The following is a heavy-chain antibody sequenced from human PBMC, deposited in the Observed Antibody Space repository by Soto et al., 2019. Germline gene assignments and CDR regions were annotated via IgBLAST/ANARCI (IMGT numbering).Heavy chain of an antibody. Sequence: ASVKVSCKASGYTFTGYYMHWVRPAPGQGLEWMGCINPNSGGTNSAQKCQGRVTMTRDASISTAYMELSRLRSDDTAVYYCARGIVGVHGLEYWGQGTLVTVSS. CDR3: ARGIVGVHGLEY. J-gene: IGHJ4*02. CDR2: INPNSGGT. CDR1: GYTFTGYY. V-gene: IGHV1-2*02. D-gene: IGHD3-22*01.